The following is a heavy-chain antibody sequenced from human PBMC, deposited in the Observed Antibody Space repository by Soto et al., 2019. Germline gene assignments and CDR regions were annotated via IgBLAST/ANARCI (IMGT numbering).Heavy chain of an antibody. Sequence: EVQLVESGGGLVKPGGSLRLSCAASGFTFSSYSMNWVRQAPGKGLEWVSSISSSSSYIYYADSVKGRFTISRDNAKNSLHLQMNSLRAEDTAVYYCARDLTTVHWYFDLWGRGTLVTVSS. J-gene: IGHJ2*01. CDR1: GFTFSSYS. D-gene: IGHD4-17*01. CDR2: ISSSSSYI. V-gene: IGHV3-21*01. CDR3: ARDLTTVHWYFDL.